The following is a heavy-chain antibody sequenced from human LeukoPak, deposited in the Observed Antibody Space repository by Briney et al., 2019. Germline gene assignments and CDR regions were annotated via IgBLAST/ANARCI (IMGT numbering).Heavy chain of an antibody. V-gene: IGHV3-23*01. D-gene: IGHD6-19*01. CDR2: ISESGTNK. J-gene: IGHJ4*02. Sequence: PGGSLTHSRAASGFTFTNYAMYWVRQAPGKGLEWVSIISESGTNKYYADSVRGRFSISRDNSKNTLHLQMDSLRADDTAVYYCAKGYSSGWSSSGNWGQGMLATVSS. CDR3: AKGYSSGWSSSGN. CDR1: GFTFTNYA.